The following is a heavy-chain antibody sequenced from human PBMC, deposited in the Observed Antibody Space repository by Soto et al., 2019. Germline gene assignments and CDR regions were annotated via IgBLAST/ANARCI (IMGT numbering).Heavy chain of an antibody. CDR1: GFTFSSYG. D-gene: IGHD6-19*01. J-gene: IGHJ4*02. CDR2: ISYDGSNK. V-gene: IGHV3-30*18. Sequence: QVQLVESGGGVVQPGRSLRLSCAASGFTFSSYGMHWVRQAPDKGLEWVAVISYDGSNKYYADSVKGRFTISRDNSKNTLDLQMNSLRAEDTAVYYCAKAPWSSGWYPPPLCDYWGQGTLVTVSS. CDR3: AKAPWSSGWYPPPLCDY.